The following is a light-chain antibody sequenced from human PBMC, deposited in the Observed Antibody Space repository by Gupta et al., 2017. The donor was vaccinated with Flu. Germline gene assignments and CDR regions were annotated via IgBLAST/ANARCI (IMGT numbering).Light chain of an antibody. Sequence: ETVLTQSPGTLSLSPGERATPSCRASQSVSSSYLAWYQQKPGQAPRLLIYGASGRANGIPDRFSGSGSGTEFTLTISRLEPEDFAVYYCHQECSSPLTFGQGTXLEIK. J-gene: IGKJ5*01. CDR2: GAS. V-gene: IGKV3-20*01. CDR3: HQECSSPLT. CDR1: QSVSSSY.